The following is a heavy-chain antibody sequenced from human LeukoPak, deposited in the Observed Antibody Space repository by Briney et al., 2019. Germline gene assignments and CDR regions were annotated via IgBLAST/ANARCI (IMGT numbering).Heavy chain of an antibody. CDR2: ISGYNGNT. J-gene: IGHJ4*02. CDR1: GYTFTNYG. CDR3: AREAGSSWGLDY. D-gene: IGHD6-13*01. V-gene: IGHV1-18*01. Sequence: GASVKVSCKASGYTFTNYGLSWVRQAPGQGLEWMGWISGYNGNTNYAQKLQGRVTMTTDTSTSTAYLEVRSLRSDDAAVYHCAREAGSSWGLDYWGQGTLVTVSS.